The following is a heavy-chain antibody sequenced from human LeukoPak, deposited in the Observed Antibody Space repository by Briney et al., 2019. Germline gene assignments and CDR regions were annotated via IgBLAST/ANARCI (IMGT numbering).Heavy chain of an antibody. CDR3: ARAAGYYYGSGAKRQYYYYGMDV. J-gene: IGHJ6*02. Sequence: SETLSLTCTVSGGSISSSSYYWGWIRQPPGKGLEWIGSIYYSGSTYYNPSLKSRVTISVDTSKNQFSLKLSSVTAADTAVYYCARAAGYYYGSGAKRQYYYYGMDVWGQGTTVTVSS. CDR1: GGSISSSSYY. D-gene: IGHD3-10*01. V-gene: IGHV4-39*01. CDR2: IYYSGST.